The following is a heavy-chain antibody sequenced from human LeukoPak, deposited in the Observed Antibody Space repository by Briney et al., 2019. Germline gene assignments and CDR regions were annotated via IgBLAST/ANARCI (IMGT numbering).Heavy chain of an antibody. V-gene: IGHV3-11*01. D-gene: IGHD2-2*01. CDR1: GFTFSDYY. CDR3: ALSSINKDYYFGMDV. J-gene: IGHJ6*02. CDR2: ITNRGDTV. Sequence: PGGSLRLSCAASGFTFSDYYMTWVRQAPGKGLEWLSYITNRGDTVFYADSVKGRFTVSRDNAKRSLYLQIESLRDDDTAVYHCALSSINKDYYFGMDVWGQGTTVTVSS.